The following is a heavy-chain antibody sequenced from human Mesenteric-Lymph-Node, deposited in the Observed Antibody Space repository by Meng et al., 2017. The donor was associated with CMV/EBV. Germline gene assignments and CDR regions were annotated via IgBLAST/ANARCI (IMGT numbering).Heavy chain of an antibody. D-gene: IGHD3-22*01. V-gene: IGHV6-1*01. CDR2: TYYRSKWYN. Sequence: ADLNWIRQSPSRGLEWLGRTYYRSKWYNDYAVSVKSRTIIKPDTSKNQFSLQLNSVAPEDTAVYYCARGRHTSGWYGSTEGYFFDFWGQGTLVTVSS. CDR3: ARGRHTSGWYGSTEGYFFDF. J-gene: IGHJ4*02. CDR1: AD.